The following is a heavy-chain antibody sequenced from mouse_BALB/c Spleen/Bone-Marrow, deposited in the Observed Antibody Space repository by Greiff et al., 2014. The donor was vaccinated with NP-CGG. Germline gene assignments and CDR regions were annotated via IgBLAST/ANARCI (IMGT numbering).Heavy chain of an antibody. CDR1: GFAFSSYD. D-gene: IGHD2-4*01. V-gene: IGHV5-12-1*01. CDR3: SRHMIRGFAY. CDR2: ISSGGGNT. J-gene: IGHJ3*01. Sequence: DVHLVESGGGLVKPGGSLKLSWAASGFAFSSYDMSWVRQTPEKRLEWVAYISSGGGNTYYSDTVKGGFTISRDNAKNTLYFEMSSLKSEDTAMYYWSRHMIRGFAYWGQGTLVTVSA.